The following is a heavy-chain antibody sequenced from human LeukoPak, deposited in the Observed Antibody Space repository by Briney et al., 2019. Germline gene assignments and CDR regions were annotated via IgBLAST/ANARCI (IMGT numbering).Heavy chain of an antibody. CDR1: GYTFTSYY. CDR3: ARDGSPYYYDSSGYYEYNFDY. CDR2: INSNSGGT. Sequence: SSVTVSCQASGYTFTSYYMHWVRQAPEQGLEWMGWINSNSGGTNYAQKFQGRVTMTRDTSISTDYTELSRLSSHDTAVYYCARDGSPYYYDSSGYYEYNFDYWGQGTLVTVSS. D-gene: IGHD3-22*01. J-gene: IGHJ4*02. V-gene: IGHV1-2*02.